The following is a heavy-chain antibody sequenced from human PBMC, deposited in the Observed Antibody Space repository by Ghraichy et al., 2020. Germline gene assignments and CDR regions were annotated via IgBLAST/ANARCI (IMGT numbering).Heavy chain of an antibody. CDR1: GGSISSSNW. Sequence: SETLSLTCAVSGGSISSSNWWSWVRQPPGKGLEWIGEIYHSGSTNYNPSLKSRVTISVDKSKNQFSLKLSSVTAADTAVYYCARDGTGSSSWYRVTGISWYFDLWGRGTLVTVSS. D-gene: IGHD6-13*01. V-gene: IGHV4-4*02. J-gene: IGHJ2*01. CDR2: IYHSGST. CDR3: ARDGTGSSSWYRVTGISWYFDL.